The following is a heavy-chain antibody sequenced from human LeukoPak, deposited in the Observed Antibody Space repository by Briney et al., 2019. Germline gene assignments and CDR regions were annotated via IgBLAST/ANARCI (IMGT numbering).Heavy chain of an antibody. Sequence: SETLSLTCTVSGYSISSGYYWGWIRQPPGKGLEWIGSIYHSGSTYYNPSLKSRVTISVDTSKNQFSLKLSSVTAADTAVYYCAREIITMIVVVIAPDAFDIWGQGTMVTVSS. V-gene: IGHV4-38-2*02. J-gene: IGHJ3*02. D-gene: IGHD3-22*01. CDR1: GYSISSGYY. CDR3: AREIITMIVVVIAPDAFDI. CDR2: IYHSGST.